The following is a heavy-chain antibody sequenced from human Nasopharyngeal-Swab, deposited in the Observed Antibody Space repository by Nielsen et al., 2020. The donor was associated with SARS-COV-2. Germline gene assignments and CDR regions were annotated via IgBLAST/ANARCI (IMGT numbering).Heavy chain of an antibody. J-gene: IGHJ4*02. CDR3: ARGSVVPAAPAVDYFDY. D-gene: IGHD2-2*01. CDR2: INHSGST. V-gene: IGHV4-34*01. Sequence: WIRQPPGKGLEWIGEINHSGSTNYNPSLKSRVTISVDTSKNQFSLKLSSVTAADTAVYYCARGSVVPAAPAVDYFDYWGQGTLVTVPQ.